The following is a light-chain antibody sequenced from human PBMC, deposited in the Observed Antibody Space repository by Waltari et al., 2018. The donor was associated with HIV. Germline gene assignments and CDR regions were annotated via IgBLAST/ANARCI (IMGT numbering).Light chain of an antibody. CDR3: QSADSSGTYWV. V-gene: IGLV3-25*03. Sequence: SYELTQPPSASVSPGQTARITCSGDALAKQYAYWYQQKPGQAPVLVIYKDSERPSGIPERCYGSSSGRTVTVTIRGVQAEDEADYYCQSADSSGTYWVFGGGTKLTVL. J-gene: IGLJ3*02. CDR2: KDS. CDR1: ALAKQY.